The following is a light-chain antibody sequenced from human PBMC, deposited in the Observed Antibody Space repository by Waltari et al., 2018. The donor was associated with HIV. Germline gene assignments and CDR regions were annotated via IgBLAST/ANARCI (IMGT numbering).Light chain of an antibody. Sequence: DIQMTQSPSSLSASVGDRVTITCRASQSISSYLNWYQQKPGKAPKLLIYAASSVQSGVPSRFNGSGSGTDFTLTISSLQPEDFATYYCQQSYGTPRTFGQGTKVEIK. CDR2: AAS. CDR3: QQSYGTPRT. CDR1: QSISSY. J-gene: IGKJ1*01. V-gene: IGKV1-39*01.